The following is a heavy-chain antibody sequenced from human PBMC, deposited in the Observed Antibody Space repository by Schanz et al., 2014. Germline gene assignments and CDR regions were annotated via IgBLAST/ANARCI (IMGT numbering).Heavy chain of an antibody. CDR2: ISDSGDST. J-gene: IGHJ3*01. CDR1: GFTFSDYY. CDR3: ARDEGKDGYNLAFDV. V-gene: IGHV3-11*05. Sequence: VRLVESGGALVQPGGSLRLSCAASGFTFSDYYMTWIRQAPGKGLEWVSDISDSGDSTHYADSVKGRFTISRDNSKNMVFLQMNSLRVEDTAIYYCARDEGKDGYNLAFDVWGQGTLVTVSS. D-gene: IGHD5-12*01.